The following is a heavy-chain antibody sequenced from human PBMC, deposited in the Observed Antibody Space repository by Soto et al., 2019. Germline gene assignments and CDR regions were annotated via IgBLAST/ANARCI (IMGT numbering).Heavy chain of an antibody. CDR1: GASIRSYH. Sequence: QVQLQESGPGLVKPSETLSLTCAVSGASIRSYHWSWIRQPAGKGLEWIGRMQHTGNTNYNPSLKRRGTMSVDTSKNQTSLKMTSVTAADTAVYFCAKDVSSRRWFDPWGQGILVIVSS. CDR3: AKDVSSRRWFDP. V-gene: IGHV4-4*07. D-gene: IGHD3-16*01. CDR2: MQHTGNT. J-gene: IGHJ5*02.